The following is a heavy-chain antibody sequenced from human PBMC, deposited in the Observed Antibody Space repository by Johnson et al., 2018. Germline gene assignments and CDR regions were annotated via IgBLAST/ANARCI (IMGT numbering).Heavy chain of an antibody. CDR2: ISYDGSNK. Sequence: QVQLVESGGGVVQPGRSLRLSCAASGFTFSSYGMHWVRQAPGKGLEWVAVISYDGSNKYYADSVKGRFTISRDNSKNTLYLQMNSLRAQDTAVYYCASPITYYGNAFDIWGQGTTVTVSS. CDR3: ASPITYYGNAFDI. J-gene: IGHJ3*02. D-gene: IGHD3-10*01. V-gene: IGHV3-30*03. CDR1: GFTFSSYG.